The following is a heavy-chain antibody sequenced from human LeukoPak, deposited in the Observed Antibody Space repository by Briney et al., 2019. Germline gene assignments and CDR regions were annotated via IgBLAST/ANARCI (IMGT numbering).Heavy chain of an antibody. Sequence: ASVKVSCKASGYTFINYGINWVRQASGQGLEWMGWISVYNGNTKYAQKVQGRVTLTTDTSTSTAYMELRSLSSDDTAVYYCARDADELLWFGELSTTLRNWGQGTLVTVSS. CDR1: GYTFINYG. D-gene: IGHD3-10*01. CDR3: ARDADELLWFGELSTTLRN. J-gene: IGHJ4*02. V-gene: IGHV1-18*01. CDR2: ISVYNGNT.